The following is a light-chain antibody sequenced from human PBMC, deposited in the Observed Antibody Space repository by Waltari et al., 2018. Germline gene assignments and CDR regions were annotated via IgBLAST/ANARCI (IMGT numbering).Light chain of an antibody. Sequence: DIVMTQSPDSLAVSLGERATINCKSSQTILYTSNNKNYLAWYQHKPGQPPKLLIYWASTREYGVPDRFSGSGSGTDFTLTISSLQAEDVALYYCQQYYSTPQTFSQGTKVEIK. CDR2: WAS. CDR3: QQYYSTPQT. V-gene: IGKV4-1*01. J-gene: IGKJ1*01. CDR1: QTILYTSNNKNY.